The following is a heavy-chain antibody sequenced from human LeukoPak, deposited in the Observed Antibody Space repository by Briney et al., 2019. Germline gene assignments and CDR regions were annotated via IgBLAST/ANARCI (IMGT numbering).Heavy chain of an antibody. CDR1: GYTFTNYG. CDR2: ISAYNGNT. Sequence: ASVKVSCTASGYTFTNYGISWVRQAPGQGLELIAYISAYNGNTNYAQKLEGRVTMTTDTSTSTAYMELRSLRSDDTAVYYCARGQDLYGSGSYYSGWFDPWGQGTLVTVSS. CDR3: ARGQDLYGSGSYYSGWFDP. D-gene: IGHD3-10*01. V-gene: IGHV1-18*01. J-gene: IGHJ5*02.